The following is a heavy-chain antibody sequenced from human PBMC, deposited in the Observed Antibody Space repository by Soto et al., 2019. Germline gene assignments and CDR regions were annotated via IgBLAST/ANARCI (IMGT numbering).Heavy chain of an antibody. J-gene: IGHJ6*02. CDR3: ARDGVVVAATDYYYYYGMDV. D-gene: IGHD2-15*01. Sequence: PGGSLRLSCAASGFTFSSYWMSWVRQAPGKGLEWVANIKQDGSEKYYVDSVKGRFTISRDNAKNSLYLQMNSLRAEDTAVYCCARDGVVVAATDYYYYYGMDVWGQGTTVTVSS. CDR1: GFTFSSYW. CDR2: IKQDGSEK. V-gene: IGHV3-7*03.